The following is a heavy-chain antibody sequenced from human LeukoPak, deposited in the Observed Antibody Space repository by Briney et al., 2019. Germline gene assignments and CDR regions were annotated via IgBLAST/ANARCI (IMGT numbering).Heavy chain of an antibody. CDR1: GFTVSSNY. CDR3: AKDATRINSPLDY. CDR2: ISDSGYST. D-gene: IGHD2/OR15-2a*01. Sequence: GGSLRLSCAASGFTVSSNYMSWVRQAPGKGLEWVSAISDSGYSTYYADSVKGRFTISRDRSKNTVYLQMNSLRAEDTAVYYCAKDATRINSPLDYWGQGTLVTVSS. V-gene: IGHV3-23*01. J-gene: IGHJ4*02.